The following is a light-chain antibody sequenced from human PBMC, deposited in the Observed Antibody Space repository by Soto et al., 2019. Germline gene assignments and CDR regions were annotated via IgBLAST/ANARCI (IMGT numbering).Light chain of an antibody. Sequence: DIQMTQSPSSLSASVGDRVTITCQASQDINNYLNWYQQKPGKAPKLLIYGASNLETGVPPRFIGGGSGTDFTFTITSLQPEDFATYYCQQYDSLAQCTFGGGTKVEIE. J-gene: IGKJ4*01. CDR3: QQYDSLAQCT. CDR1: QDINNY. V-gene: IGKV1-33*01. CDR2: GAS.